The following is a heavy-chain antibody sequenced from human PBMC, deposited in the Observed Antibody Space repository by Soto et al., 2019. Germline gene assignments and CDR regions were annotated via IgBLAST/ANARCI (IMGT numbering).Heavy chain of an antibody. Sequence: ASVKVSCKASGYTFTSYDINWVRQATGQGLEWMGWMNPNSGNTGYAQKFQGRVTMTRNTSIGTAYMELSSLRSEDTAVYYCASVYYYDSSGYPGDAFDIWGQGTMVTVSS. CDR2: MNPNSGNT. CDR1: GYTFTSYD. D-gene: IGHD3-22*01. V-gene: IGHV1-8*01. J-gene: IGHJ3*02. CDR3: ASVYYYDSSGYPGDAFDI.